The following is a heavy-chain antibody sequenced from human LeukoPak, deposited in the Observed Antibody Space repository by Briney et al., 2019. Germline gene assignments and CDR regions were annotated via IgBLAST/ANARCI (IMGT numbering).Heavy chain of an antibody. Sequence: GGSLRLSCSASGFTFSSDAMHWVRQAPGKGLEYVSAISSNGGSTYYADSVKGRFTISRDNSKNTLYLQMSSLRAEDTAVYYCVKGGGDGSGCYYPTNYYGMDVWGKGTTVTVSS. CDR2: ISSNGGST. D-gene: IGHD3-10*01. CDR1: GFTFSSDA. J-gene: IGHJ6*04. CDR3: VKGGGDGSGCYYPTNYYGMDV. V-gene: IGHV3-64D*06.